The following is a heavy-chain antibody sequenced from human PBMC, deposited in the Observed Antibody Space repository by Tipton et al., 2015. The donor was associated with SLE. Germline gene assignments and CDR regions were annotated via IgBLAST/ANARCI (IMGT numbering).Heavy chain of an antibody. V-gene: IGHV4-31*03. CDR2: IFYSGST. Sequence: TLSLTCSVSGGSISFYYWNWIRQHPGEGLEWIGYIFYSGSTYYIPSLRGRVTISVDPSKKHFSLNLTSVTAADTAVYYCARGTLNYYYMDVWGKGTTVTVS. CDR3: ARGTLNYYYMDV. CDR1: GGSISFYY. J-gene: IGHJ6*03.